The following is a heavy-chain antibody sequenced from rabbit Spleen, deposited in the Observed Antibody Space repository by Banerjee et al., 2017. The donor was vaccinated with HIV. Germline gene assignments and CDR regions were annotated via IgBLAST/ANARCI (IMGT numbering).Heavy chain of an antibody. V-gene: IGHV1S40*01. D-gene: IGHD1-1*01. J-gene: IGHJ6*01. CDR2: IDTGSSGFT. Sequence: QQLVESGGGLVKPGASLTLTCKASGFSFSSGYDMCWVRQAPGKGLEWIACIDTGSSGFTYFATWAKGRFTCSKTSSTTVTLQMTRLTAADTATYFCARDTSSSFSSYGMDLWGPGTLVTVS. CDR1: GFSFSSGYD. CDR3: ARDTSSSFSSYGMDL.